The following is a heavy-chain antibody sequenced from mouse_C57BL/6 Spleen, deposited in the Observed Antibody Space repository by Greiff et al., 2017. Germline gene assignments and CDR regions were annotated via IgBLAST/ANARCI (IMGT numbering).Heavy chain of an antibody. D-gene: IGHD2-3*01. CDR1: GYSFTGYF. J-gene: IGHJ2*01. CDR2: INPYNGDT. CDR3: ARERDYDGYYGDY. Sequence: EVQLQQSGPELVKPGDSVKISCKASGYSFTGYFMNWVMQSHGKSLEWIGRINPYNGDTFYNQKFKGKATLTVDKSSSTAHMELRSLTAEDSAVYYCARERDYDGYYGDYWGQGTTLTVSS. V-gene: IGHV1-20*01.